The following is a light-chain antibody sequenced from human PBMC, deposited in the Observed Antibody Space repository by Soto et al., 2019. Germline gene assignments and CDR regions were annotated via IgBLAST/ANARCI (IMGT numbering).Light chain of an antibody. CDR2: AAS. CDR1: QSVGNY. V-gene: IGKV1-39*01. Sequence: DIQRTQSPSSLSASVGDRVIITCRASQSVGNYLNWYQQQPMKAPKLLIYAASSLQSGVPSRFSGSGSGTDFTLTISSLQPEDFAVYYCQQTYGTLTFGQGTRLAIK. J-gene: IGKJ5*01. CDR3: QQTYGTLT.